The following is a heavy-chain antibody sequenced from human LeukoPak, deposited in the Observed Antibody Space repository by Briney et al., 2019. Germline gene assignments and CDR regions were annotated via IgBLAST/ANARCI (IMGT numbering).Heavy chain of an antibody. Sequence: ASVKVSCKASGYTFTGYYMHWVRQAPGQGLEWMGWINPNSGGTNYAQKFQGRVTMTRDTCISTAYMELSWLRSDDTAVYYCARRPGIAAAGSAFDIWGQGTIVTVSS. J-gene: IGHJ3*02. CDR1: GYTFTGYY. CDR3: ARRPGIAAAGSAFDI. D-gene: IGHD6-13*01. V-gene: IGHV1-2*02. CDR2: INPNSGGT.